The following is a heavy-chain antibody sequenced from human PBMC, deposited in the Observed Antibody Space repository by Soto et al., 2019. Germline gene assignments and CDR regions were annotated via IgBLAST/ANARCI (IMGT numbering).Heavy chain of an antibody. Sequence: PSETLSLTCSLYSGSLSGYYWSWIRQPPGKGLEWIGEISPSGTTNYSPSLKSRVSISVDTSKNQFSLNLTSLTAADTAVYYCARDLPPGIAVAGTPRTYYYYGMDVWGQGTTVTV. D-gene: IGHD6-19*01. V-gene: IGHV4-34*01. CDR1: SGSLSGYY. CDR2: ISPSGTT. J-gene: IGHJ6*02. CDR3: ARDLPPGIAVAGTPRTYYYYGMDV.